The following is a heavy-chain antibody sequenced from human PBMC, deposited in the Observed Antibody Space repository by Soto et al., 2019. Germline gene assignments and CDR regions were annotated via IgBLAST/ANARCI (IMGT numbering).Heavy chain of an antibody. CDR2: LYTGSDT. CDR3: ARSRYTGTYSGSFLDY. CDR1: GFTVSSTY. Sequence: PGGSLRLSCAASGFTVSSTYLTWVRQAPWKGLEWVAILYTGSDTVYADSVKGRFTISRDSSKNTFYLQMNSLRAEDTAMYFCARSRYTGTYSGSFLDYWGQWSLVTVSS. V-gene: IGHV3-53*01. D-gene: IGHD1-26*01. J-gene: IGHJ4*02.